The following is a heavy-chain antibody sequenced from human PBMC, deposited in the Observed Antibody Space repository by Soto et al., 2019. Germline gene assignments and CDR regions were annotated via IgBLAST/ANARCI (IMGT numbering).Heavy chain of an antibody. CDR2: IYYSGST. J-gene: IGHJ4*02. Sequence: QVQLQESGPGLVKPSQTLSLTCTVSGGSISSGGYYWSWIRQHPGKGLEWIGYIYYSGSTYYNPSLKRXXTXSXVTPKNQFSRKLSSVTAADTAVYYCARDETGGMVPDWGQGTLVTVSS. D-gene: IGHD2-8*01. V-gene: IGHV4-31*03. CDR1: GGSISSGGYY. CDR3: ARDETGGMVPD.